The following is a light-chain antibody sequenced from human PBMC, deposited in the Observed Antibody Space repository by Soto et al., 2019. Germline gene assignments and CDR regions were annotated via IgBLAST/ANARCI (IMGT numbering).Light chain of an antibody. CDR1: QSISSW. Sequence: DIQMTQSPSTLSASVGDRVTITCRASQSISSWLAWYQQKPGKAPKLLIYKASTLQSGVPSRFSGSGSGTEFTRAISSLQPDGSATYYCQQYNDNWTFGQGTKVEIK. CDR2: KAS. J-gene: IGKJ1*01. CDR3: QQYNDNWT. V-gene: IGKV1-5*03.